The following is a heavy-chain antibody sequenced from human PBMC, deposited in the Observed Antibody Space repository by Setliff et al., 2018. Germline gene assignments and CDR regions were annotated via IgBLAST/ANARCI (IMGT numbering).Heavy chain of an antibody. CDR1: GYTFTGYY. V-gene: IGHV1-2*06. J-gene: IGHJ5*02. Sequence: ASVKVSCKASGYTFTGYYMHWVRQAPGQGLEWMGRINPNSGGTNYAQKFQGRVTMTRDTSISTAYMELSRLRSDDTAVYYCARSNYGILTRNWFDPWGQGTLVTVSS. D-gene: IGHD3-9*01. CDR3: ARSNYGILTRNWFDP. CDR2: INPNSGGT.